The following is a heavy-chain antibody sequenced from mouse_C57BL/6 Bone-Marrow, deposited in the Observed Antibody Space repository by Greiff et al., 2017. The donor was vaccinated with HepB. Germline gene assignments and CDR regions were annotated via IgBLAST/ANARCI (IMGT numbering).Heavy chain of an antibody. Sequence: VQLQQSGAELVRPGASVKLSCKASGYTFTDYYINWVKQRPGQGLEWIARIYPGSGNTYYNEKFKGKATLTAEKSSSTAYMQLSSLTSEDSAVYFCARSYYGNYFDYWGQGTTLTVSS. CDR3: ARSYYGNYFDY. V-gene: IGHV1-76*01. CDR2: IYPGSGNT. J-gene: IGHJ2*01. D-gene: IGHD2-1*01. CDR1: GYTFTDYY.